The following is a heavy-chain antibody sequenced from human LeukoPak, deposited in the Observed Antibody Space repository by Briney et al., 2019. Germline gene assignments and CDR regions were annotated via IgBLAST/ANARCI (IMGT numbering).Heavy chain of an antibody. CDR2: ISAYNGKT. J-gene: IGHJ4*02. V-gene: IGHV1-18*01. Sequence: AAVKVSCKASGYTFTRYGISWVRQAPGEGREGMGWISAYNGKTKYEQKLQGRVTITTDTKTSKDYMEMRRQRYDDTAVYYCARGLLVGAAGVGYWGQGTLVTVSS. CDR3: ARGLLVGAAGVGY. CDR1: GYTFTRYG. D-gene: IGHD1-26*01.